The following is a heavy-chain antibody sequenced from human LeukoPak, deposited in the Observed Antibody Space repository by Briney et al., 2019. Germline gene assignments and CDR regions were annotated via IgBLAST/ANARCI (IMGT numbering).Heavy chain of an antibody. CDR3: ARGKSGIYTRPFDY. D-gene: IGHD1-26*01. CDR2: LYSGGST. Sequence: GGSLRLSCAASGFTVSDTYMSWVRQAPGKGLEWVSLLYSGGSTHYADSVKGRFTISRDKSKNILSLQMNSLRAEDTALYYCARGKSGIYTRPFDYWGQGTLVTVSP. V-gene: IGHV3-66*01. J-gene: IGHJ4*02. CDR1: GFTVSDTY.